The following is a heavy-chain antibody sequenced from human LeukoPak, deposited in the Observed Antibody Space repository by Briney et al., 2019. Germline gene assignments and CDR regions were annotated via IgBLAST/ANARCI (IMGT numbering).Heavy chain of an antibody. J-gene: IGHJ4*02. CDR3: ARTSDGYSSGWYFFDY. V-gene: IGHV4-61*02. CDR1: GGSISSSSYY. CDR2: IYTSGST. D-gene: IGHD6-19*01. Sequence: PSETLSLTCAVSGGSISSSSYYWSWIRQPAGKGLEWIVRIYTSGSTNYNPSLKSRVTMSVNTSKNQFSLKLSSVTAADTAVYYCARTSDGYSSGWYFFDYWGQGTLVTVSS.